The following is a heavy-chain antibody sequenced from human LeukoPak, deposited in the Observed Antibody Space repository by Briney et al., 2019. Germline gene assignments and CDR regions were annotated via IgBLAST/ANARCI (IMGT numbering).Heavy chain of an antibody. CDR2: IWHDGSSQ. Sequence: PGRSLRLSCAASKFTFSHFGMHWVRQAPGKGLEWVAVIWHDGSSQYYADSVKGRFTVSRDNSQKMLYLQMNSLRPEDTAVYYCAKDAQRGFDYSNSLEKWGQGTLVTVSA. CDR3: AKDAQRGFDYSNSLEK. CDR1: KFTFSHFG. D-gene: IGHD4-11*01. J-gene: IGHJ4*02. V-gene: IGHV3-33*03.